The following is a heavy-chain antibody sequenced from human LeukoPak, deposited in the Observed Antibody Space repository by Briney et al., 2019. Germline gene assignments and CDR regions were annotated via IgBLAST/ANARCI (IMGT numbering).Heavy chain of an antibody. Sequence: PSETLSLTCTVSGGSISSYLWTWIRQPPGKGLEWIGYIYHSGSTNYNPSLNNRVTISVDTSKNQFSLKLTSVTAADTAVYYCARLRGSGSYFDAFDIWGQGTMVTVSS. J-gene: IGHJ3*02. CDR3: ARLRGSGSYFDAFDI. D-gene: IGHD1-26*01. CDR1: GGSISSYL. CDR2: IYHSGST. V-gene: IGHV4-59*12.